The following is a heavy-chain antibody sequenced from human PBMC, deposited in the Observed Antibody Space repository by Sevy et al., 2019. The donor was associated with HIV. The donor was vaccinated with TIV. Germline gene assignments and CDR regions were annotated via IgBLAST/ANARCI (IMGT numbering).Heavy chain of an antibody. V-gene: IGHV3-23*01. Sequence: GGSLRLSCAGSGFTFSTYAMSWVRQAPGKGLEWVSGNSVTSGNTYYADSVKGRFTISRDNSKNTLYLQMNSLRAEDTAVYYCAKSDRMYSSVWYVDYFDSSGQGTLVTVSS. CDR2: NSVTSGNT. CDR1: GFTFSTYA. J-gene: IGHJ4*02. D-gene: IGHD6-19*01. CDR3: AKSDRMYSSVWYVDYFDS.